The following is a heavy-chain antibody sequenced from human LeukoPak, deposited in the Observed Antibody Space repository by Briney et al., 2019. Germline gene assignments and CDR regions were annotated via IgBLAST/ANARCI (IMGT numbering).Heavy chain of an antibody. J-gene: IGHJ4*02. D-gene: IGHD5-18*01. V-gene: IGHV3-53*01. CDR2: IYSGGST. CDR3: AKDDRIQTRRYSYNY. CDR1: GFTVSSNY. Sequence: GGSLRLSCAASGFTVSSNYMSWVRQAPGKGLEWVSIIYSGGSTFYADSVKGRFTISRDNSMNTLYLQMNSLRAEDTAVYYCAKDDRIQTRRYSYNYWGQGTLVTVSS.